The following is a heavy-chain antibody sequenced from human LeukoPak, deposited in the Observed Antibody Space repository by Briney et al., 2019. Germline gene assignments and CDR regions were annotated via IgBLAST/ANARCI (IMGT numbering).Heavy chain of an antibody. CDR2: ISAYNGNT. Sequence: ASVKVSCKASGGTFSSYAISWVRQAPGQGLEWMGWISAYNGNTNYAQKLQGRVTMTTDTSTSTAYMELRSLRSDDTAVYYCARAPYSSSPEDYWGQGTLVTVSS. J-gene: IGHJ4*02. V-gene: IGHV1-18*01. CDR1: GGTFSSYA. D-gene: IGHD6-6*01. CDR3: ARAPYSSSPEDY.